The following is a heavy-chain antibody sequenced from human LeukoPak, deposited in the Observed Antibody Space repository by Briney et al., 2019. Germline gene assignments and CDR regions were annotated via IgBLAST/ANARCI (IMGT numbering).Heavy chain of an antibody. J-gene: IGHJ4*02. CDR1: GFTFSNYW. V-gene: IGHV3-74*01. CDR2: INSETDGDST. Sequence: GGSLRLSCAASGFTFSNYWMHWVRQAPGKRLVWVSLINSETDGDSTTYADSVKGRFTISRDNAKNTLYLQMNSLRAEDTAVYYCARVDDILTGYPPPPFDCWGQGTLVTVSS. CDR3: ARVDDILTGYPPPPFDC. D-gene: IGHD3-9*01.